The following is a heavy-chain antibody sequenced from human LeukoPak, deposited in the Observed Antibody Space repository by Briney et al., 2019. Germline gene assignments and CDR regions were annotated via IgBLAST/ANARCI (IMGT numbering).Heavy chain of an antibody. CDR1: GGSISSSGYY. V-gene: IGHV4-39*01. J-gene: IGHJ5*02. D-gene: IGHD2-2*01. CDR2: MYYSGSS. CDR3: ARYSSSQGWFDP. Sequence: SETLSLTCTVSGGSISSSGYYWGWIRQPPGKGLEWIGIMYYSGSSSYNPSLKSRVTISVDTSKNQFSLRLTSVTAADTAVYYCARYSSSQGWFDPWGQGTLVTVSS.